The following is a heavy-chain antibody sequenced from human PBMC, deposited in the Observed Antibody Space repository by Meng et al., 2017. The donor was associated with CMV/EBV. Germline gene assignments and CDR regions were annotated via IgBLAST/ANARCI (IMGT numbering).Heavy chain of an antibody. CDR2: IYSGGST. J-gene: IGHJ4*02. Sequence: GESLKISCAASGFTVSSNYMSWVRQAPGKGLEWVSVIYSGGSTYYADSVEGRFTISRDNSKNTLYLQMNSLRAEDTAVYYCARGGSGWYYFDYWGQGTLVTVSS. CDR3: ARGGSGWYYFDY. V-gene: IGHV3-53*01. CDR1: GFTVSSNY. D-gene: IGHD6-19*01.